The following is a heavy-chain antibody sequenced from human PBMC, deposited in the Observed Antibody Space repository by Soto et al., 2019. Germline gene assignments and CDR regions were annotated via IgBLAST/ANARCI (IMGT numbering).Heavy chain of an antibody. Sequence: GESLKISCKGSGYSFTSYWISWVRQMPGKGLEWMGRIDPSDSYTNYSPSFQGHVTISADKSISTAYLQWSSLKASDTAMYYCARIITMVRGAQQGGYYGMDVWGQGTTVTVSS. J-gene: IGHJ6*02. V-gene: IGHV5-10-1*01. CDR3: ARIITMVRGAQQGGYYGMDV. CDR1: GYSFTSYW. CDR2: IDPSDSYT. D-gene: IGHD3-10*01.